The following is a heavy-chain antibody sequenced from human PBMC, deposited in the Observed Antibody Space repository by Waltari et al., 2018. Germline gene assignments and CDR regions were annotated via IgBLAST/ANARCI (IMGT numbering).Heavy chain of an antibody. CDR2: IIPILGIA. J-gene: IGHJ6*02. CDR1: GGTFSRYA. Sequence: QVQLVQSGAEVKKPGSSVKVSCKASGGTFSRYAISWVRPAPGQGLEWMGRIIPILGIANYAQKFQGRVTITADKSTSTAYMELSSLRSEDTAVYYCARESVESGRGVIPLPYYYYGMDVWGQGTTVTVSS. V-gene: IGHV1-69*04. D-gene: IGHD3-10*01. CDR3: ARESVESGRGVIPLPYYYYGMDV.